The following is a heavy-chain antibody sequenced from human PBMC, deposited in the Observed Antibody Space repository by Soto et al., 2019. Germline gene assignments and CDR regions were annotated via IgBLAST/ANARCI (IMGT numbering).Heavy chain of an antibody. V-gene: IGHV3-11*05. Sequence: GGSLRLSCAASGFIFRDFYMSWIRQVPGKGLEWLSKISSSSSSTDYADSVKGRFTISRDNAKNSLYLQMSSLRAEDTAVYYCARERGWGSIFGGHYGIDFWGQGTPVTVSS. J-gene: IGHJ4*02. CDR1: GFIFRDFY. D-gene: IGHD4-17*01. CDR2: ISSSSSST. CDR3: ARERGWGSIFGGHYGIDF.